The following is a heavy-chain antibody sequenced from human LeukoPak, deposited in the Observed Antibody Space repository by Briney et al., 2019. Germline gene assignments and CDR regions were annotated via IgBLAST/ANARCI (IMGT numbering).Heavy chain of an antibody. V-gene: IGHV3-30*04. CDR3: ARNPSPVAGPFDY. CDR2: ISYDGSNK. CDR1: GFTFSSYA. Sequence: GGSLRLSCAASGFTFSSYAMHWVRQAPGKGLEWVAVISYDGSNKYYADSVKGRFTISRDNSKNTLYLQMNSLRAEDTAVYYCARNPSPVAGPFDYWGQGTLVTVSS. D-gene: IGHD6-19*01. J-gene: IGHJ4*02.